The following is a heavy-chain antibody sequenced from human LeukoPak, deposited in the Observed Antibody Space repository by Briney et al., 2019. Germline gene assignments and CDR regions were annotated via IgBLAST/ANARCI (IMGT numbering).Heavy chain of an antibody. D-gene: IGHD1-1*01. CDR3: AKAQYNGAANSYYFDY. Sequence: PGGSLRLSCAASGFTFSDHYMDWVRQAPGKGLEWVGRTRNKANSYTTEYAASVKGRFTISRDDSKNSLYLQMNSLKAEDTAVYYCAKAQYNGAANSYYFDYWGQGTLVTVSS. J-gene: IGHJ4*02. CDR1: GFTFSDHY. CDR2: TRNKANSYTT. V-gene: IGHV3-72*01.